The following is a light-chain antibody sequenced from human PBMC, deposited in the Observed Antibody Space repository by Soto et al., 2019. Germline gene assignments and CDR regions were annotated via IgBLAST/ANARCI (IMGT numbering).Light chain of an antibody. CDR3: QQYGSSSWT. Sequence: IVLTQSAGKLSLSPVSMATLFWMGSQSSSSSDLAWYLQRHGQAPRHPIYRASIRATGIPDRFSGSGSGREFTLTISRLEPEELAVYYGQQYGSSSWTFGQGTKVDIK. J-gene: IGKJ1*01. CDR1: QSSSSSD. CDR2: RAS. V-gene: IGKV3-20*01.